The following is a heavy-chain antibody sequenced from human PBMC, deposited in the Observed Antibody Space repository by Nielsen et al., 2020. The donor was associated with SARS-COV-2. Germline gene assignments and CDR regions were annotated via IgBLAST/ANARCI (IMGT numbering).Heavy chain of an antibody. CDR1: GGSIRSSTYY. J-gene: IGHJ5*02. CDR2: IYYGGST. Sequence: SETLSLTCIVSGGSIRSSTYYWGWIRQPPGMGLEWIGSIYYGGSTYDNPSLKSRVTISLDTSKNQFSLKLSSVTAADTAVYYCARHGVYCSGGSCYSNWFDPWGQGTLVTVSS. V-gene: IGHV4-39*01. CDR3: ARHGVYCSGGSCYSNWFDP. D-gene: IGHD2-15*01.